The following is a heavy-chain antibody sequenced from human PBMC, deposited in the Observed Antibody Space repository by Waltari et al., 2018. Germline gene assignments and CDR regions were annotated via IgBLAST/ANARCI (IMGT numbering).Heavy chain of an antibody. J-gene: IGHJ4*02. Sequence: EVQLVESGGGLIQPGGSLRLSCAASGFIVSNNYMSRVRQAPGKGLGWVSVFFAGGNTYYGDSVKGRFTVSRDNSKNTLYLQMNSLRAEDTAVYYCARAGLGSPSQWLQLFDSWGQGTLVTVSS. D-gene: IGHD5-12*01. V-gene: IGHV3-53*01. CDR3: ARAGLGSPSQWLQLFDS. CDR1: GFIVSNNY. CDR2: FFAGGNT.